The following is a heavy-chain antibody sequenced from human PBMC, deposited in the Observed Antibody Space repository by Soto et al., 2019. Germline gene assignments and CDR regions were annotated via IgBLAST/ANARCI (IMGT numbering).Heavy chain of an antibody. V-gene: IGHV5-51*01. J-gene: IGHJ6*02. CDR3: ARTRSFTLGFYYDGMDV. Sequence: GETLNISFQGSGYSFASYWIGWVRQMPGKDLEWMGIIYPGDSDTRYSPSFQGQVTISADKSLRTAYLQWTSLKASDTALYYCARTRSFTLGFYYDGMDVWGQGTTVTVSS. D-gene: IGHD6-6*01. CDR1: GYSFASYW. CDR2: IYPGDSDT.